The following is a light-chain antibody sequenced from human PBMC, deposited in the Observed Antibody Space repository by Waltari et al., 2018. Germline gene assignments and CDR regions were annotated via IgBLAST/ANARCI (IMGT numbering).Light chain of an antibody. CDR3: QQYYNWLWT. V-gene: IGKV3-15*01. CDR2: GAS. CDR1: QRVGSP. Sequence: EIVMTQSPATLSVSLGERATLSCRASQRVGSPLAWYQQRPGQAPRLLIYGASTRATGVPARFSGSGSGTEFTLTISSLQSEDFAIYYCQQYYNWLWTFGQGTKVEIK. J-gene: IGKJ1*01.